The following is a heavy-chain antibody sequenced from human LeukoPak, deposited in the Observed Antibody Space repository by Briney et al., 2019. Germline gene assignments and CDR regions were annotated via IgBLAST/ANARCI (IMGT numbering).Heavy chain of an antibody. V-gene: IGHV3-48*04. Sequence: GGSLRLSCAASGVTFSTSTMNWVPQGPGKGPGWVSYISSSSGTIYYADSVKGRFTISRDNAENSLYLQMNSLRAEHTAVYYCATGPGSGHYFDYWGQGTLVTVPS. D-gene: IGHD2-15*01. J-gene: IGHJ4*02. CDR2: ISSSSGTI. CDR1: GVTFSTST. CDR3: ATGPGSGHYFDY.